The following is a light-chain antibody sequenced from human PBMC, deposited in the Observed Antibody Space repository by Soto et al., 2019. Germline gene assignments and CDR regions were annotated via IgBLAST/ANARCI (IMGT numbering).Light chain of an antibody. V-gene: IGLV2-14*01. CDR1: SSDVGAYYS. J-gene: IGLJ1*01. Sequence: QSALTQPASVSGSPGQSITISCTGTSSDVGAYYSVSWYQHHPGKAPKLIIYGVINRPSGVSNRFSGSKSGNTASLTISGLQAEDEADYHCSSYTSGSSHYVFGTGTKVTVL. CDR3: SSYTSGSSHYV. CDR2: GVI.